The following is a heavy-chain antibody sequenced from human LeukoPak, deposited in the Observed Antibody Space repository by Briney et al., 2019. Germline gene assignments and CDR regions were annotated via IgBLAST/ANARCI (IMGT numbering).Heavy chain of an antibody. D-gene: IGHD6-6*01. J-gene: IGHJ6*02. CDR2: IWYDGSNK. CDR3: ARDLIIEQLGYYYGMDV. Sequence: PGGSLRLSCAASGFTFSSYAMHWVRQAPGKGLEWVAVIWYDGSNKYYADSVKGRFTISRDNSKNTLYLQMNSLRAEDTAVYYCARDLIIEQLGYYYGMDVWGQGTTVTVSS. CDR1: GFTFSSYA. V-gene: IGHV3-33*08.